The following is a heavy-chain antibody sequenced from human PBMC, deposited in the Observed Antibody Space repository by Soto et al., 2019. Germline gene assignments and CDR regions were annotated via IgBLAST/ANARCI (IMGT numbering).Heavy chain of an antibody. V-gene: IGHV4-59*08. CDR3: ARHRIAVGLTAFDI. Sequence: SETLSLTCTVSGGSISSYYWSWIRQPPGKGLEWIGYIYYSGSTNYNPSLKSRVTISVDTSKNQFSLKLSSVTAADTAVYYCARHRIAVGLTAFDIWGQGTMVTVSS. CDR1: GGSISSYY. CDR2: IYYSGST. D-gene: IGHD6-19*01. J-gene: IGHJ3*02.